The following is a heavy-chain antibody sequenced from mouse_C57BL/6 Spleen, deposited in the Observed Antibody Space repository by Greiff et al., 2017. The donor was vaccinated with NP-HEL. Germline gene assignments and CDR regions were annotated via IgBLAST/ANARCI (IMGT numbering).Heavy chain of an antibody. D-gene: IGHD1-1*01. V-gene: IGHV1-80*01. Sequence: VQLQQSGAELVKPGASVKISCKASGYAFSSYWMNWVKQRPGKGLEWIGQIYPGDGDTNYNGKFTGKATLTADTSSSTAYMQLSSLTSEDSAVYFCARSLFITTVVDWYFDVWGTGTTVTVSS. CDR2: IYPGDGDT. CDR1: GYAFSSYW. J-gene: IGHJ1*03. CDR3: ARSLFITTVVDWYFDV.